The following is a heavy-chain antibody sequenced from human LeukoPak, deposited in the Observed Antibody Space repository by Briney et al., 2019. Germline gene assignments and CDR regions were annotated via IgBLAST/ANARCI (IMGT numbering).Heavy chain of an antibody. Sequence: ASETLSLTCTVSGGSFSSSSYYWSWIRQPAGKGLECIGHIYPSGSTNYNPSLKSRVAISVDTSKNQFSLKLTSVTAADTAVYYCARGYCSGTTCYPVDYWGQGTLVTVSS. CDR3: ARGYCSGTTCYPVDY. V-gene: IGHV4-61*09. J-gene: IGHJ4*02. CDR1: GGSFSSSSYY. D-gene: IGHD2-2*01. CDR2: IYPSGST.